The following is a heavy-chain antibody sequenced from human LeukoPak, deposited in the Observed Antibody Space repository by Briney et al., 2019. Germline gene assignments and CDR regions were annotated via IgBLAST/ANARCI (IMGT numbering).Heavy chain of an antibody. Sequence: SETLSLTCAVYGGSFSGYFWSWIRQPPGKGLEWIGDINHNGGTNYNPSLKSRVTISVDTSKNQFSLKMSSVTAADTAVYYCAQIRYGDHDYWGQGTLVTVSS. CDR1: GGSFSGYF. J-gene: IGHJ4*02. V-gene: IGHV4-34*01. CDR3: AQIRYGDHDY. CDR2: INHNGGT. D-gene: IGHD4-17*01.